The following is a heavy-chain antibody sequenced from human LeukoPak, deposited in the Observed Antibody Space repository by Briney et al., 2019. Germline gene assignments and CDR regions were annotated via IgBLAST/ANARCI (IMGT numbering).Heavy chain of an antibody. CDR2: IYYSGST. CDR1: GGSISSGDYY. CDR3: ARGGIDYYYGSGFDP. D-gene: IGHD3-10*01. J-gene: IGHJ5*02. Sequence: SQTLSLTCTVSGGSISSGDYYWSWIRQPPGKGLEWIGYIYYSGSTYYNPSLKSRVTISVDTSKNQFSLKLSSVTAADTAVYYCARGGIDYYYGSGFDPWGQGTLVTVSS. V-gene: IGHV4-30-4*01.